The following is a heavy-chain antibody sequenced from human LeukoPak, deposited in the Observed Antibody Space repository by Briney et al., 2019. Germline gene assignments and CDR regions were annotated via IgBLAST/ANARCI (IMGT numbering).Heavy chain of an antibody. CDR1: GFTFDDYA. J-gene: IGHJ3*02. CDR2: ISSSGSTI. V-gene: IGHV3-11*01. CDR3: ARSIAVAGTDAFDI. D-gene: IGHD6-19*01. Sequence: GGSLRLSCAASGFTFDDYAMHWVRHAPGKGLEWVSYISSSGSTIYYADSVKGRFTISRDNAKNSLYLQMNSLRAEDTAVYYCARSIAVAGTDAFDIWGQGTMVTVSS.